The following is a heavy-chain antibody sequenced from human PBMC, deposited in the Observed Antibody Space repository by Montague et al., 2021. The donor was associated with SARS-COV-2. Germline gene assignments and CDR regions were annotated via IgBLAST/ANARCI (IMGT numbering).Heavy chain of an antibody. CDR1: GGSISSGSYY. D-gene: IGHD5-12*01. CDR3: ARQYIGYNRRFDY. CDR2: IYTSGST. V-gene: IGHV4-61*02. J-gene: IGHJ4*02. Sequence: TLSLTCTVSGGSISSGSYYWNWIRQPAGKGLEWIGRIYTSGSTNYNPSLKSRVTISVDTSKIQLSLKLSSVTAADTAVYYCARQYIGYNRRFDYWGQGALVTVSP.